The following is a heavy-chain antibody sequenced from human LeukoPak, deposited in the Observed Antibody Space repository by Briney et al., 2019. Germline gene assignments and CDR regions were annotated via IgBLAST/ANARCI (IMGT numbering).Heavy chain of an antibody. V-gene: IGHV4-59*08. CDR2: IYYSGST. Sequence: SETLSLTCTVSGGSISSYYWSWIRQPPGKGLEWIGYIYYSGSTNYNPSLKSRVTISVDTSKNQFSLKLSSVTAADTAVYYCARHDGMLGDYRWGWFDPWGQGTLVTVSS. CDR1: GGSISSYY. J-gene: IGHJ5*02. CDR3: ARHDGMLGDYRWGWFDP. D-gene: IGHD4-17*01.